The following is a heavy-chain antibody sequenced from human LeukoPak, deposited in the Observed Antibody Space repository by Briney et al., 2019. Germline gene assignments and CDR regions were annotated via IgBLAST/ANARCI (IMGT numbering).Heavy chain of an antibody. J-gene: IGHJ4*02. Sequence: PGGSLRLSCAASGFTFSSYEMNWVRQAPGKGLEWISYISSSGSTIYYADSVKGRFTISRDNAKNSLYLQMNSRRAEDTAVYYCAKYIGVELKRAYYFDYWGQGTLVTVSS. CDR1: GFTFSSYE. CDR3: AKYIGVELKRAYYFDY. V-gene: IGHV3-48*03. D-gene: IGHD2-21*01. CDR2: ISSSGSTI.